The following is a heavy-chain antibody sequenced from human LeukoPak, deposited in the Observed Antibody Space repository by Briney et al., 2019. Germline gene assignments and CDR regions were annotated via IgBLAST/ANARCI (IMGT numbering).Heavy chain of an antibody. Sequence: GQSLNISCTTSAYTFIRDLIGWVRHIPGQGLEWMGTIYPADSDGRHSPSFQGQVTISADKSISTAYLQWSSLKASDAAMCCCAVGTRYFDYWGEGALVTVSS. CDR1: AYTFIRDL. CDR2: IYPADSDG. D-gene: IGHD3-10*01. CDR3: AVGTRYFDY. J-gene: IGHJ4*03. V-gene: IGHV5-51*01.